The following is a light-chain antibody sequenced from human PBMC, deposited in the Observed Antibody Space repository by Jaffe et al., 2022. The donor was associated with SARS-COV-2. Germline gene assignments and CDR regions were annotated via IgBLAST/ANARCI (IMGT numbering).Light chain of an antibody. V-gene: IGKV1-12*01. CDR2: GVS. CDR3: QQTNSFPPT. CDR1: QRISSR. Sequence: DIQMTQSPSSVSASVGDRVTITCRASQRISSRLAWYQQKPGKAPKLLIYGVSSLQSGVPSRFSGSGSKTDFALTISNLQSEDSATYFCQQTNSFPPTFGQGTKLEIK. J-gene: IGKJ2*01.